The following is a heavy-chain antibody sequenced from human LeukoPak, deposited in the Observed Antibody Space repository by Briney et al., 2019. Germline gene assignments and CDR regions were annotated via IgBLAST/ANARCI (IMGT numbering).Heavy chain of an antibody. CDR1: GGSISSYY. CDR2: IYYSGST. V-gene: IGHV4-59*01. Sequence: SETLSLTCTVSGGSISSYYWSWIRQPPGKGLEWIGYIYYSGSTNYNPSLKSRVTISVDTSKNQFSLKLSSVTAADTAVYYCASSVSGYGDYWGQGTLATVSS. D-gene: IGHD5-12*01. CDR3: ASSVSGYGDY. J-gene: IGHJ4*02.